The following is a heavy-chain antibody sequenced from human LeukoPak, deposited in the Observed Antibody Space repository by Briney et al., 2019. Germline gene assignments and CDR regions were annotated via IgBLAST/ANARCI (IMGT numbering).Heavy chain of an antibody. CDR1: GLLFNNYW. D-gene: IGHD3-3*01. J-gene: IGHJ4*02. CDR3: ATCPTDKYDDDHADY. Sequence: GGSLRLSCAASGLLFNNYWMSWVRQAPGKGLEWVANIKEDGSEKYYVDSVKGRFTISRDNAKNLLYLQMISLRAEDTAVYYCATCPTDKYDDDHADYWGQGSLVTVSS. CDR2: IKEDGSEK. V-gene: IGHV3-7*01.